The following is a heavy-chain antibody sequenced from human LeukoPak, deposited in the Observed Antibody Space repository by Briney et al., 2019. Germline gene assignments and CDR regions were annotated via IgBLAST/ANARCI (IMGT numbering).Heavy chain of an antibody. J-gene: IGHJ5*02. CDR2: INQDGSEK. V-gene: IGHV3-7*01. D-gene: IGHD3-3*01. CDR3: ARDSELLEWLPDSDL. CDR1: GFTFSGYW. Sequence: GGSLRLSCAASGFTFSGYWMSWVRQAPGKGLEWVANINQDGSEKYYVDSVKGRFTISRDNAKNSVYLQMNSLRAEDTAVYYCARDSELLEWLPDSDLWGQGTLVTVSS.